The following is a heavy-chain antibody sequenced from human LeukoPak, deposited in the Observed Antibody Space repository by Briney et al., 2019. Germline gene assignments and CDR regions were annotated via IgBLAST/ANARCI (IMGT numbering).Heavy chain of an antibody. CDR3: ARDSDPMNY. Sequence: SETLSLTCTVSGYSIISGYYWAWIRQPPGKGLEWIGNIYYTGSTFYNPSLNSRVTMSVDTSKNQFSLKLNSVTAADTAVYYCARDSDPMNYWGQGTLVTVSS. J-gene: IGHJ4*02. CDR2: IYYTGST. CDR1: GYSIISGYY. V-gene: IGHV4-38-2*02.